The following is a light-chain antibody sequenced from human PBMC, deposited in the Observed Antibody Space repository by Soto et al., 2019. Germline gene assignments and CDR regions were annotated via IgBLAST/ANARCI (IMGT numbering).Light chain of an antibody. CDR2: GAS. Sequence: EIVLTQSPGTLSLSPGERATLSCRASQSVSSSYLAWYPQKPGQAPRLLIYGASSRATGIPDRFSGSGSGTDFTLTISRLEPEDLAVYYCQQYRSSPKTFGQGTKVDI. J-gene: IGKJ1*01. V-gene: IGKV3-20*01. CDR3: QQYRSSPKT. CDR1: QSVSSSY.